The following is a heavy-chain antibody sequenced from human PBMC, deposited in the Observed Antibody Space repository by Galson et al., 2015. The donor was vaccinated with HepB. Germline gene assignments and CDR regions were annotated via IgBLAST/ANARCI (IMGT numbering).Heavy chain of an antibody. CDR1: GGTFSSYA. CDR3: ASTGEMVQGVRGPFDY. V-gene: IGHV1-69*13. D-gene: IGHD3-10*01. CDR2: IIPIFGTA. J-gene: IGHJ4*02. Sequence: SVKVSCKASGGTFSSYAISWVRQAPGQGLEWMGGIIPIFGTANYAQKFQGRVTITADESTSTAYMELSSLRSEDTAVYYCASTGEMVQGVRGPFDYWGQGTLVAVSS.